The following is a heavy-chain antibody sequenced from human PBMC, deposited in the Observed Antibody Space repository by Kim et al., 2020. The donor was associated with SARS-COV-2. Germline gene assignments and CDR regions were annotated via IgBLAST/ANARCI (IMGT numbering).Heavy chain of an antibody. V-gene: IGHV3-23*03. CDR2: FYGGADAT. CDR1: GFTFWGYT. Sequence: GGSLRLSCAASGFTFWGYTMNWVRQAPGKRLEWVSLFYGGADATRYADSVKGRFTISRDNSKSTLYLQMTTLRVEDTAVYYCVKGTGFILPSDSTYNLDV. CDR3: VKGTGFILPSDSTYNLDV. J-gene: IGHJ6*01. D-gene: IGHD1-26*01.